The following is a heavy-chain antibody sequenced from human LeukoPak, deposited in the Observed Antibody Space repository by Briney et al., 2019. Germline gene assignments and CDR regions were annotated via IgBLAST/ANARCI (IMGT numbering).Heavy chain of an antibody. CDR3: VKVLRSSGWNCDN. CDR1: GFTFSSYW. CDR2: INSDGSST. Sequence: GGSLRLSCAASGFTFSSYWMHWVRQAPGKGLVWVSRINSDGSSTSYADSVKGRFTISRDNSKNTLYLQMNSLRAEDTAVYYCVKVLRSSGWNCDNWGQGTLDTVSS. J-gene: IGHJ4*02. D-gene: IGHD6-19*01. V-gene: IGHV3-74*01.